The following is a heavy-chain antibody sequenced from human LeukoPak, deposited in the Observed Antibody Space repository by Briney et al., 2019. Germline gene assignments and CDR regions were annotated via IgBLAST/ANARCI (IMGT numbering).Heavy chain of an antibody. Sequence: PSETLSLTCTVSGGSISSSSYYWGWIRQPPGKGLEWIGSIYYSGSTYYNPSLKSRVTISVDTSKNQFSLKLSSVTAADTAVYYCARDFGSSWYDGRIARCWFDPWGQGTLVTVSS. D-gene: IGHD6-13*01. V-gene: IGHV4-39*02. CDR1: GGSISSSSYY. CDR3: ARDFGSSWYDGRIARCWFDP. J-gene: IGHJ5*02. CDR2: IYYSGST.